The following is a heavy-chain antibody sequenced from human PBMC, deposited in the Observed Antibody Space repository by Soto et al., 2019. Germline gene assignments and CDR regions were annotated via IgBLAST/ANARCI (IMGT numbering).Heavy chain of an antibody. Sequence: QVTLKESGPVLVKPTETLTLTCTVSGFSLSNARMGVSWIRQPPGKALEWLAHIFSNDEKSYSTSLKSRLTISKDTSKSQVVLTMTNMDPVDTATYYCARMDRSYGRRGPYNWFDPWGQGTLVTVSS. CDR1: GFSLSNARMG. D-gene: IGHD5-18*01. V-gene: IGHV2-26*01. CDR2: IFSNDEK. J-gene: IGHJ5*02. CDR3: ARMDRSYGRRGPYNWFDP.